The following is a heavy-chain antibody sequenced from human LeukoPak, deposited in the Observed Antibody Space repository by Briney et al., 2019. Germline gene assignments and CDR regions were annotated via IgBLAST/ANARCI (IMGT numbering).Heavy chain of an antibody. V-gene: IGHV3-64D*09. CDR2: ISSNGGST. CDR3: VKSQLWIHGMDV. D-gene: IGHD5-18*01. Sequence: GGSLRLSCSASGFTLSSYTMHWVRQARGKGLEYVSAISSNGGSTYYADSVKGRFTISRDNSKNTLYLQMSSLRAEDTAVYYCVKSQLWIHGMDVWGQGTTVTVSS. CDR1: GFTLSSYT. J-gene: IGHJ6*02.